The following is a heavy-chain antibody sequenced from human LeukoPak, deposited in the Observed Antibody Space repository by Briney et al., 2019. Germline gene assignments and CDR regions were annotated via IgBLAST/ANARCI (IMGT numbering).Heavy chain of an antibody. Sequence: GGSLRLSCAASGFTFDDYTMHWVRQTPGKGLEWVSLISWDGDSTYYADSVKGRFTISRDNAKNSLYLQMNSLRVEDTAVYYCATWVYSIGWSSNPFYYWGQGTLVTVSS. CDR1: GFTFDDYT. V-gene: IGHV3-43*01. CDR3: ATWVYSIGWSSNPFYY. J-gene: IGHJ4*02. CDR2: ISWDGDST. D-gene: IGHD6-19*01.